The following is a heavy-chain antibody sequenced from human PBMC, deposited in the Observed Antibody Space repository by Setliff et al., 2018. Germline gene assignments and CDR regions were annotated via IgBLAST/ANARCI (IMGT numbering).Heavy chain of an antibody. Sequence: PSETLSLTCSVSGDSMSFSYWSWIRQPPGKGLEWIGYIYYSGSTDSHPSLKSRVTISMDTSKNQFSLKVPSVTAADTAVYYCARSFSRSGKFLLDYWGQGALVTVSS. CDR2: IYYSGST. CDR3: ARSFSRSGKFLLDY. V-gene: IGHV4-59*12. D-gene: IGHD1-26*01. J-gene: IGHJ4*02. CDR1: GDSMSFSY.